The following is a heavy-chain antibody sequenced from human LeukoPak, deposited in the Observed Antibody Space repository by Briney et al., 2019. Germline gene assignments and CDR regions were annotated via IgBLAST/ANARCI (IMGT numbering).Heavy chain of an antibody. V-gene: IGHV4-59*01. J-gene: IGHJ3*02. D-gene: IGHD3-10*01. CDR2: IYYSGST. Sequence: PSETLSLTCTVSGGSISSYYWNWIRQPPGKGLEWIGYIYYSGSTNYNPSLKSRGTISVDTSKNQFSLKLSSVTAADTAVYYCARSLYYYGSDSFDIWGQGTMVTVSS. CDR1: GGSISSYY. CDR3: ARSLYYYGSDSFDI.